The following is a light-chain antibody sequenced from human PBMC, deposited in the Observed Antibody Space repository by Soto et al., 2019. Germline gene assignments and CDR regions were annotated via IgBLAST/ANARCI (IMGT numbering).Light chain of an antibody. Sequence: EIVLTQSPATLSLSPGERATLSCRASQSISSYLAWYQLNPGQVPRLFFYDASTRATGFPARFSGIGSGTDFTLTIRSLEPEDFAIYYCQQRSDWPRTFGRGTKLEIK. V-gene: IGKV3-11*01. CDR3: QQRSDWPRT. CDR1: QSISSY. CDR2: DAS. J-gene: IGKJ2*01.